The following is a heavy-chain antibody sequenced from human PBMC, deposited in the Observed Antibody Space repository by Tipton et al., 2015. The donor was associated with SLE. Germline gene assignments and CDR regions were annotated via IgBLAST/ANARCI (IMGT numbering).Heavy chain of an antibody. CDR1: GGSISSSSYY. CDR2: IYYSGST. D-gene: IGHD3-10*01. CDR3: ARDRGTGYYYYYMDV. V-gene: IGHV4-39*07. J-gene: IGHJ6*03. Sequence: TLSLTCTVSGGSISSSSYYWGWIRQPPGKGLEWIGSIYYSGSTSYNPSLKSRVTISVDTSKTQFSLKLSSVTAADTAVYYCARDRGTGYYYYYMDVWGKGTTVTVSS.